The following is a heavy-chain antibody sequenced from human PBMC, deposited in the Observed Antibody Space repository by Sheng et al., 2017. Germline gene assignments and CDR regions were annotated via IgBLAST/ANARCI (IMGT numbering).Heavy chain of an antibody. V-gene: IGHV4-59*12. Sequence: QVQLQESGPGLVKPSETLSLTCTVSGGSISSYYWSWIRQPPGKGLEWIGYIYYSGSTNYNPSLKSRVTISVDTSKNQFSLKLSSVTAADTAVYYCARDGGPQGWFDPWGQGTLVTVSS. D-gene: IGHD3-10*01. J-gene: IGHJ5*02. CDR1: GGSISSYY. CDR2: IYYSGST. CDR3: ARDGGPQGWFDP.